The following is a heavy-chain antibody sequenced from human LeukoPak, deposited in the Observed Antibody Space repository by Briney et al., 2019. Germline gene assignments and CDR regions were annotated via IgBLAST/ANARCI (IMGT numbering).Heavy chain of an antibody. J-gene: IGHJ4*02. CDR2: IIPIFGTA. CDR3: ARDPRDLLWFGELSLGY. CDR1: GGTFISYA. V-gene: IGHV1-69*13. Sequence: SVKVSCKASGGTFISYAISWVRQAPGQGLEWMGGIIPIFGTANYAQKFQGRVTITADESTSTAYMELSSLISEDTAVYYCARDPRDLLWFGELSLGYWGQGTLVTVSS. D-gene: IGHD3-10*01.